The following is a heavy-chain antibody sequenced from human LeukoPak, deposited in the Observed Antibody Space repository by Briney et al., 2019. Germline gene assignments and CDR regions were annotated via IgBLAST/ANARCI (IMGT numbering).Heavy chain of an antibody. CDR3: ARPSLAYCSGDCHSPLDY. J-gene: IGHJ4*02. CDR2: ISSSVSTI. V-gene: IGHV3-11*04. Sequence: KPGGSLRLSCAASGFTFSDYYMSWIRQAPGKGLEWVSYISSSVSTIYYADSVKGRFTISRDNAKNSLYLQMNSLRAEDTAVYYCARPSLAYCSGDCHSPLDYWGQGTLVTVSS. CDR1: GFTFSDYY. D-gene: IGHD2-21*02.